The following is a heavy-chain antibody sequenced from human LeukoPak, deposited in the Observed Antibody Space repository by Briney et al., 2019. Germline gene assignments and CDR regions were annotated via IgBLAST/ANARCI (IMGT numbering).Heavy chain of an antibody. CDR3: AREYGDYAGWFDP. D-gene: IGHD4-17*01. Sequence: SLKVSFKPSGYTFTSYGISRVRASPGQRRGWMGCISDYNGNTNYAQKLQGRVTMTTATSTSTAYMELRSLRSEDTAVYYCAREYGDYAGWFDPWGPGTLVTVSS. J-gene: IGHJ5*02. V-gene: IGHV1-18*01. CDR2: ISDYNGNT. CDR1: GYTFTSYG.